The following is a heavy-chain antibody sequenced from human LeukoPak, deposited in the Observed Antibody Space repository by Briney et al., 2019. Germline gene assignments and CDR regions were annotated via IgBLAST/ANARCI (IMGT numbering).Heavy chain of an antibody. D-gene: IGHD2-21*02. Sequence: GGSLRLSCVASVFTFSAYAMTWVPHAPRKGLEWVSSISVSGGGTYYADSVRGRFTITRDNSKNTLFLHMHSLRAEDTAVYYCVKDWWDESNGAADCLQSWGQGTLVTVSS. J-gene: IGHJ4*02. CDR3: VKDWWDESNGAADCLQS. CDR2: ISVSGGGT. CDR1: VFTFSAYA. V-gene: IGHV3-23*01.